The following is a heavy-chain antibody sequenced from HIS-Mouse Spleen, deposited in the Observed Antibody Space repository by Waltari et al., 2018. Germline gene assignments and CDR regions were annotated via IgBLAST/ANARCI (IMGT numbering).Heavy chain of an antibody. J-gene: IGHJ5*02. CDR1: GYTFTGYY. CDR3: ARGTRSYGSGSYYNWFDP. Sequence: QVQLVQSGAEVKKPGASVKVSCKASGYTFTGYYMHWVRQAPGQGREWMGWINPNSGGTNYAQKFKGRVTMTRDTSISTAYMELSRLRSDDTAVYYCARGTRSYGSGSYYNWFDPWGQGTLVTVSS. V-gene: IGHV1-2*02. D-gene: IGHD3-10*01. CDR2: INPNSGGT.